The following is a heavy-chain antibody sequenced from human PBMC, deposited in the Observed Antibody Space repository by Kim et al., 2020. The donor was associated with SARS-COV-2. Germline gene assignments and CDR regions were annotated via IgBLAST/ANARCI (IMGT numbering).Heavy chain of an antibody. J-gene: IGHJ6*02. D-gene: IGHD4-17*01. CDR3: AKFHLSYGWTTSDV. V-gene: IGHV3-23*01. Sequence: GGSLRLSCAASGFTFSSYAMSWLRQAPGTGLQWVSTIESGDRTYYADSVKGRFTISRDNSKNTLYLQVNSLRAEDTAVYYCAKFHLSYGWTTSDVWGLGTTVTVSS. CDR2: IESGDRT. CDR1: GFTFSSYA.